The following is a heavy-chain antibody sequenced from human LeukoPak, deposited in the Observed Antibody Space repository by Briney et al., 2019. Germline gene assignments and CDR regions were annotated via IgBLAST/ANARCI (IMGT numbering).Heavy chain of an antibody. Sequence: PSETLSLTCAVYGGSFSGYYWSWIRQPPGKGLEWIGEINHSGSTNYNPSLKSRVTISVDTSKNQFSLKLSSVTAADTAVYYCAREVSVVVPAGGMDVWGQGTTVTVSS. V-gene: IGHV4-34*01. CDR2: INHSGST. J-gene: IGHJ6*02. CDR3: AREVSVVVPAGGMDV. D-gene: IGHD2-2*01. CDR1: GGSFSGYY.